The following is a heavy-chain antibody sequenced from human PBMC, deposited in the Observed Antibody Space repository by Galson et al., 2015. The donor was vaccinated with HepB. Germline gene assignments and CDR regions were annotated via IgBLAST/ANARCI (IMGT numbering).Heavy chain of an antibody. CDR1: GDSVSSNSAA. V-gene: IGHV6-1*01. J-gene: IGHJ6*03. CDR3: ARGLLYSSGWGAFYYCYIDV. Sequence: CAISGDSVSSNSAAWNWIRQSPSRGLEWLGRTYYRSKWYLDYAISVKSRITINPDTSKNQFSLQLNSVTAADTAVYYCARGLLYSSGWGAFYYCYIDVWGKGTTLTVSS. D-gene: IGHD6-19*01. CDR2: TYYRSKWYL.